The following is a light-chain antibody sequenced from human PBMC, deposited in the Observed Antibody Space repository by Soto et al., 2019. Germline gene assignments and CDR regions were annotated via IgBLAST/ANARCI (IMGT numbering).Light chain of an antibody. CDR2: EVS. CDR1: SSDVGGYHY. CDR3: SSYAGSNYVV. Sequence: QSVLTQPPSASGSPGQSVTISCTGTSSDVGGYHYVSWYQQHPGKAPKLMIYEVSKRTSGVPDRISGSKSGNTASLTVSGLQAEDEADYYCSSYAGSNYVVFGGGTKLTVL. J-gene: IGLJ2*01. V-gene: IGLV2-8*01.